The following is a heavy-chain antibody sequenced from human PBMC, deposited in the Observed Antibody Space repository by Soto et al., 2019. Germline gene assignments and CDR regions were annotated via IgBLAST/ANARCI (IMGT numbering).Heavy chain of an antibody. D-gene: IGHD3-3*01. CDR3: ARVAPRDFWSGYYIPYYYYGMDV. Sequence: SETLSLTCAVYGGSFSGYYWSWIRQPPGKGLEWIGEINHSGSTNYNPSPKSRVTISVYTSKDQFSLKLSSVTAADTAVYYCARVAPRDFWSGYYIPYYYYGMDVWGQGTTVTVSS. V-gene: IGHV4-34*01. CDR1: GGSFSGYY. CDR2: INHSGST. J-gene: IGHJ6*02.